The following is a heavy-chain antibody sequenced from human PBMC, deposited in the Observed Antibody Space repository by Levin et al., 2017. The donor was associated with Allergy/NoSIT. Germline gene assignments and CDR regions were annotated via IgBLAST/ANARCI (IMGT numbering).Heavy chain of an antibody. CDR3: ASWDY. CDR2: IKQDGSEK. V-gene: IGHV3-7*02. CDR1: GFSFSNYY. Sequence: GGSLRLSCAASGFSFSNYYMSWVRQAPGKGLEWVANIKQDGSEKYYVDSVKGRFTISRDNAKNSLYLQMNSLRAEDTAVYYCASWDYWGQGTLVTVSS. J-gene: IGHJ4*02.